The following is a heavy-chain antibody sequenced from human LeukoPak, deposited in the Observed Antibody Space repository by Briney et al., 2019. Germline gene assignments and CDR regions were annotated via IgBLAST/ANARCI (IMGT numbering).Heavy chain of an antibody. Sequence: SPSETLSLTCAVYGGSFSGYYWSWIRQPPGKGLEWIGEINHSGSTNYNPSLKSRVTISVDTSKNQFSLKLSSVTAADTAVYYCARDSNHPVISKYCTNGVCYRPAALWFDPWGQGTLVTVSS. CDR3: ARDSNHPVISKYCTNGVCYRPAALWFDP. CDR2: INHSGST. V-gene: IGHV4-34*01. D-gene: IGHD2-8*01. CDR1: GGSFSGYY. J-gene: IGHJ5*02.